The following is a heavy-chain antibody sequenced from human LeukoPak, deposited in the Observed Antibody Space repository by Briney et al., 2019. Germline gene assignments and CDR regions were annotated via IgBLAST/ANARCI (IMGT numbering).Heavy chain of an antibody. D-gene: IGHD6-19*01. V-gene: IGHV3-7*01. Sequence: PGGSLRLSCAASGFTFSSYWMSWVRQAPGKGLEWVAYIKQDGSEKYYVDSVKGRFTISRDNAKNSLYLQMNSLRAEDTAVYYCARDPGQWLVRPFDYWGQGTLVTVSS. CDR2: IKQDGSEK. CDR1: GFTFSSYW. CDR3: ARDPGQWLVRPFDY. J-gene: IGHJ4*02.